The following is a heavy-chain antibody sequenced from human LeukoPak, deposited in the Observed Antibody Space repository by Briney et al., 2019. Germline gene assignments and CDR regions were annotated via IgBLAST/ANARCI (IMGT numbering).Heavy chain of an antibody. CDR3: AKGSFTIFGVVTYNYFDY. CDR1: GFTFSSYA. D-gene: IGHD3-3*01. J-gene: IGHJ4*02. CDR2: ISGSGGST. V-gene: IGHV3-23*01. Sequence: GGSLRLSCAASGFTFSSYAMSWVRQAPGKGLEWASAISGSGGSTYYADSVKGRFTISRDNSKNTLYLQMNSLRAEDTAVYYCAKGSFTIFGVVTYNYFDYWGQGTLVTVSS.